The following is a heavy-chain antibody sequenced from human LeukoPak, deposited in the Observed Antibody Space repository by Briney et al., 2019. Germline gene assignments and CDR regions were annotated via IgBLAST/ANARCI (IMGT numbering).Heavy chain of an antibody. Sequence: SETLSLTCTVSGGSISSSSYYWGWIRQPPGKGLDWIGTIYYSGTTYYNPSFTSRVTISVDTSKVQFSLKLSSVTAADTAVYYCARRVEMATNTYYYYYMDVWGKGTTVTISS. J-gene: IGHJ6*03. CDR2: IYYSGTT. CDR3: ARRVEMATNTYYYYYMDV. CDR1: GGSISSSSYY. D-gene: IGHD5-24*01. V-gene: IGHV4-39*07.